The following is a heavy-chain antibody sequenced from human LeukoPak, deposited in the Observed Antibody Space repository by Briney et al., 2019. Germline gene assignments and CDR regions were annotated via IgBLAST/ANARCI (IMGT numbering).Heavy chain of an antibody. CDR3: TTLYYDYVWGSYRYVRDASYFDY. CDR1: GFTFSGSA. J-gene: IGHJ4*02. CDR2: IRSTANGYAT. V-gene: IGHV3-73*01. D-gene: IGHD3-16*02. Sequence: GGSLRLSCAASGFTFSGSALHWVRQASGKGLEWVGRIRSTANGYATAYAASVKGRFTISRDDSKNTAYLQMDSLKTEDTAVYYCTTLYYDYVWGSYRYVRDASYFDYWGQGTLVTVSS.